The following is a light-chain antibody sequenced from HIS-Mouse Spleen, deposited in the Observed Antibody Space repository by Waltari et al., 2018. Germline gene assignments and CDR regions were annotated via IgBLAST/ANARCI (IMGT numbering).Light chain of an antibody. CDR3: YSTDSSGNHRV. V-gene: IGLV3-10*01. J-gene: IGLJ2*01. Sequence: SYELTQPPSVSVSPGQTARITCSGDALPKKYAYWYQQKSGQAPVLGIYADNKRPSGIPEGFAGSSSGTMATLNISGAQVEDEADYYCYSTDSSGNHRVFGGGTKLTVL. CDR1: ALPKKY. CDR2: ADN.